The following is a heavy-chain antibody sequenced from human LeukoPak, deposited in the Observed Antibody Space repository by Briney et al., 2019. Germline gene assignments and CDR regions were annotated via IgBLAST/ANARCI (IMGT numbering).Heavy chain of an antibody. CDR1: GFIFSSYW. CDR3: ARPRPYDTRYYTYYGMDV. CDR2: IKQGGSEK. V-gene: IGHV3-7*01. Sequence: PGGSLRLSCAASGFIFSSYWMTWVRQAPGKGLEWVANIKQGGSEKYYVDSVKGRFTISRDNAKNSLYLQMNSLRAEDTAVYYCARPRPYDTRYYTYYGMDVWGQGTTVTFSS. J-gene: IGHJ6*02. D-gene: IGHD3-9*01.